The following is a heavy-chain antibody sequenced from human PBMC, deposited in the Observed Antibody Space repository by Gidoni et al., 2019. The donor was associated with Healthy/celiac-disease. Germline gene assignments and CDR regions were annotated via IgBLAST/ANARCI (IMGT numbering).Heavy chain of an antibody. J-gene: IGHJ4*02. Sequence: QLQLQESGPGLVKPSENLSLTCTVPGGPLSSSSYYWGWIRQPPGKGLEWIGSIYYSGSTYYNPSLKSRVTISVDTSKNQFSLKLSSVTAADTAVYYCARGRGVTTDFDYWGQGTLVTVSS. CDR3: ARGRGVTTDFDY. D-gene: IGHD4-17*01. CDR1: GGPLSSSSYY. V-gene: IGHV4-39*01. CDR2: IYYSGST.